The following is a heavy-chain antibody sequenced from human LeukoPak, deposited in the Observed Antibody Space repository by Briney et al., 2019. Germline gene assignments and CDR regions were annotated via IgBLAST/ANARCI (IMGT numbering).Heavy chain of an antibody. CDR1: GGSISSSSYY. CDR3: ARESPQYYYMDV. Sequence: SETLSLTCTVSGGSISSSSYYWGWIRQPPGKGLEWIGSIYYSGSTYYSPSLKSRVTISVDTPKNQFSLKLSSVTAADTAVYYCARESPQYYYMDVWGKGTTVTVSS. J-gene: IGHJ6*03. CDR2: IYYSGST. V-gene: IGHV4-39*07.